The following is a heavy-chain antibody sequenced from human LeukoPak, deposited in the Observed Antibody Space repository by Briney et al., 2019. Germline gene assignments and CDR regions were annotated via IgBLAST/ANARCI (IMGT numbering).Heavy chain of an antibody. Sequence: KPSETLSLTCTVSGGSISSYYWSWIRQPPGEGLEWIGEINHSGSTNYNPSLKSRVTISVDTSKNQFSLKLSSVTAADTAVYYCARATKGYCSSTSCRYYFDYWGQGTLVTVSS. D-gene: IGHD2-2*01. J-gene: IGHJ4*02. V-gene: IGHV4-34*01. CDR2: INHSGST. CDR1: GGSISSYY. CDR3: ARATKGYCSSTSCRYYFDY.